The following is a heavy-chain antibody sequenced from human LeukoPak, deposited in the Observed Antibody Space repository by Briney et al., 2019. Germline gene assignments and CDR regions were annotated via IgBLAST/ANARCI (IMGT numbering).Heavy chain of an antibody. D-gene: IGHD4-23*01. V-gene: IGHV3-74*01. Sequence: PGGSLRLSCAASGFTFSSYWMNWVRQAPGKGLVWVSRIASDGSSTTYADSVEGRFSISRDNAKNTLYLQMNSLRVEDTAVYYCVRGRPHGNDYWGQGTLVTVSS. CDR3: VRGRPHGNDY. CDR1: GFTFSSYW. J-gene: IGHJ4*02. CDR2: IASDGSST.